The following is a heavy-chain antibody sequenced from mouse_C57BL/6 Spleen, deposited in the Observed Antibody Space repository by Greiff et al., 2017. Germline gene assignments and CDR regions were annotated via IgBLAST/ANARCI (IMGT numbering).Heavy chain of an antibody. J-gene: IGHJ2*01. CDR2: ISSGSSTI. CDR1: GFTFSDYG. Sequence: EVKVVESGGGLVKPGGSLKLSCAASGFTFSDYGMHWVRQAPEKGLEWVAYISSGSSTIYYADTVKGRFTISRDNAKNTLFPQMTSLRSEDTAMYYCARSYYGSSLGYWGQGTTLTVSS. V-gene: IGHV5-17*01. CDR3: ARSYYGSSLGY. D-gene: IGHD1-1*01.